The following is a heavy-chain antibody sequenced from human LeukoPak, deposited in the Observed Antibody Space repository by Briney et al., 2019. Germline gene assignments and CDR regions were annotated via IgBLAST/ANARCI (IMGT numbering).Heavy chain of an antibody. V-gene: IGHV3-53*01. D-gene: IGHD3-22*01. J-gene: IGHJ4*02. CDR1: GFTVSSNY. CDR3: ARKSYYYDSSGYYVAYFDY. CDR2: IYSGGST. Sequence: GGSLRLSCAASGFTVSSNYMSWVRRAPGKGLEWVSVIYSGGSTYYADSVKGRFTISRDNSKNTLYLQMNSLRAEDTAVYYCARKSYYYDSSGYYVAYFDYWGQGTLVTVSS.